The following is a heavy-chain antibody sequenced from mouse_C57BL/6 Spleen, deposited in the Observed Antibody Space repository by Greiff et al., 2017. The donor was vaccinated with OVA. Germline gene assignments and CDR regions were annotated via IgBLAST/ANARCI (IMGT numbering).Heavy chain of an antibody. Sequence: VQLQQSGPELVKPGASVKISCKASGYAFSSSWMNWVKQRPGKGLEWIGRIYPGDGDTNYNGKFKGKATLTADKSSSTAYMQLSRLTSADSAVYFCARGGDLAGYIDVWGAEATGTVSS. V-gene: IGHV1-82*01. CDR2: IYPGDGDT. J-gene: IGHJ1*01. CDR1: GYAFSSSW. CDR3: ARGGDLAGYIDV.